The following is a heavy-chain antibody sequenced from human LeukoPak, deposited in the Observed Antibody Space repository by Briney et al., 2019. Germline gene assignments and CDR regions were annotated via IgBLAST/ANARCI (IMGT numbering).Heavy chain of an antibody. J-gene: IGHJ6*02. V-gene: IGHV4-59*01. CDR2: IYYSGST. D-gene: IGHD6-19*01. CDR3: ARFIHVRYRAVAGTYGMDV. Sequence: PETLSLTCTVSGGSISSYYWSWIRQPPGKGLEWIGYIYYSGSTNYNPSLKSRVTISVDTSKNQFSLKLSSVTAADTAVYYCARFIHVRYRAVAGTYGMDVWGQGTTVTVSS. CDR1: GGSISSYY.